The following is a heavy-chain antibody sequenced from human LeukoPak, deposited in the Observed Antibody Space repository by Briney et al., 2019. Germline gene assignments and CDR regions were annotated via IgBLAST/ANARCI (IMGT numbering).Heavy chain of an antibody. D-gene: IGHD6-13*01. CDR3: VRESCGSSWSYYFDS. CDR1: GFTV. Sequence: GGSLRLSCAAPGFTVMSWVRQAPGKGLEWVSVIYGGDSTNYADSVKGRFTISRDNSKSTLYLQMNSLRVEDTAVYYCVRESCGSSWSYYFDSWGQGTLVTVSS. J-gene: IGHJ4*02. V-gene: IGHV3-53*01. CDR2: IYGGDST.